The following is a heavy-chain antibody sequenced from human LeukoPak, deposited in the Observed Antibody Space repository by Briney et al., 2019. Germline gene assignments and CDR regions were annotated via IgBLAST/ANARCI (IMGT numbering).Heavy chain of an antibody. CDR2: VKPDGSEK. D-gene: IGHD3-22*01. CDR3: ARDRGYYVFDY. V-gene: IGHV3-7*01. J-gene: IGHJ4*02. CDR1: GFTFSNYW. Sequence: GGSLRLSCEASGFTFSNYWMTWVRQAPGKGLEWVAHVKPDGSEKSYVDSVKGRFTISRDNAQNSLYLQMNSLRAEDTAVYYCARDRGYYVFDYWGQGTLVTVSS.